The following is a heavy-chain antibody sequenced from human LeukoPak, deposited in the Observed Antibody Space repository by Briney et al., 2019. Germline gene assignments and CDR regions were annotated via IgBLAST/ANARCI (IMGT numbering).Heavy chain of an antibody. CDR2: IYPVDSDT. V-gene: IGHV5-51*01. CDR3: ARLQSSSSRYYYYYGMDV. CDR1: GYHFTNYW. D-gene: IGHD6-6*01. J-gene: IGHJ6*02. Sequence: GESLQISCKGSGYHFTNYWIAWGRQMPGKGLEWMGIIYPVDSDTRYSPSFQGQVTISADKSISTAYLQWSSLKASDTAMYYYARLQSSSSRYYYYYGMDVWGQGTTVTVSS.